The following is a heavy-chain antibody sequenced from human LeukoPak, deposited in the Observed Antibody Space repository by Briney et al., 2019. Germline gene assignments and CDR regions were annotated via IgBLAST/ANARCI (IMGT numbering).Heavy chain of an antibody. Sequence: SETLSLTCTVSGGSISSGSYYWSWIRQPAGKGLEWIGRIYTSGSTNYNPSLKSQVTISVDTSKNQFSLKLSSVTAADTAVYYCARAYDFWSPLGYWGQGTLVTVSS. J-gene: IGHJ4*02. CDR2: IYTSGST. CDR3: ARAYDFWSPLGY. V-gene: IGHV4-61*02. CDR1: GGSISSGSYY. D-gene: IGHD3-3*01.